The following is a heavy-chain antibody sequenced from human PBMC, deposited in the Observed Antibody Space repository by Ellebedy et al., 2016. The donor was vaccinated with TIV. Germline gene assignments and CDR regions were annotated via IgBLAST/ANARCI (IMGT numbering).Heavy chain of an antibody. J-gene: IGHJ6*02. D-gene: IGHD3-10*01. CDR3: AKDRGNYGGAPYNGLDI. CDR2: IRFDGNKA. CDR1: GFTFSNSG. Sequence: GGSLRLSCAASGFTFSNSGMNWVRQAPGKGLEWVAFIRFDGNKANYADPAEGRFTIARDNSKNTLYLQMHILRAEDTAVYYCAKDRGNYGGAPYNGLDIWGQGTTVTVSS. V-gene: IGHV3-30*02.